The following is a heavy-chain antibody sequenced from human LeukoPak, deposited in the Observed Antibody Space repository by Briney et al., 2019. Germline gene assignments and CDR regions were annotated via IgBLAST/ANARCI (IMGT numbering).Heavy chain of an antibody. Sequence: SGPTLVNPTQTLTLTCSFSGFSLSSNGVGVGWIRQPPGKALEWLAFIFWDDNQHYNPSLKTRLTITKDTSKNQVVLTMTNMDPVDTATYYCTNGVCHTRFDYWGQGTLVAVSS. D-gene: IGHD2-8*01. CDR1: GFSLSSNGVG. J-gene: IGHJ4*02. CDR2: IFWDDNQ. V-gene: IGHV2-5*02. CDR3: TNGVCHTRFDY.